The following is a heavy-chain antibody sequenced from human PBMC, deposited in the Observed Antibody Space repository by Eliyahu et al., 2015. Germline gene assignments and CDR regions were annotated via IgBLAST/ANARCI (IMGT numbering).Heavy chain of an antibody. CDR2: ISYDGSNK. Sequence: QVQLVESGGGVVXPGRSLRXXXAAXGFPFXSYAMHWXRQAPGKGLEWVAVISYDGSNKYYADSVKGRFTISRDNSKNTLYLQMNSLRAEDTAVYYCARELVVYAGDDAFDIWGQGTMVTVSS. D-gene: IGHD2-8*02. V-gene: IGHV3-30*01. J-gene: IGHJ3*02. CDR3: ARELVVYAGDDAFDI. CDR1: GFPFXSYA.